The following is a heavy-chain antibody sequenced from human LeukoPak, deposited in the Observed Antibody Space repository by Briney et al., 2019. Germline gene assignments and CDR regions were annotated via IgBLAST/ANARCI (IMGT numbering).Heavy chain of an antibody. Sequence: ASVKVSCKASGYTFTGYYMHWVRQAPGQGLEWIGWINPNSGGTNYAQKFQGRVTMTRDTSISTAYMELSRLRSDDTAVYYCARVVATIPSSPFDYWGQGTLVTVSS. D-gene: IGHD5-12*01. CDR3: ARVVATIPSSPFDY. J-gene: IGHJ4*02. V-gene: IGHV1-2*02. CDR1: GYTFTGYY. CDR2: INPNSGGT.